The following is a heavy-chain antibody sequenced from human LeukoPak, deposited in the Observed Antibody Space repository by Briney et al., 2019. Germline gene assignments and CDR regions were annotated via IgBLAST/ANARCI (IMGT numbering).Heavy chain of an antibody. Sequence: SETLSLTCTVSGGSISSYYWSWIRQPPGKGLEWIGYIYYSWSTNCNPSLKSRVTVSVDTSKNQFSLKLSSVTAADTAVYYCARAFSSGWYPYSIGGLWFDFWGQGTLATVSS. J-gene: IGHJ4*02. CDR1: GGSISSYY. D-gene: IGHD6-19*01. V-gene: IGHV4-59*01. CDR3: ARAFSSGWYPYSIGGLWFDF. CDR2: IYYSWST.